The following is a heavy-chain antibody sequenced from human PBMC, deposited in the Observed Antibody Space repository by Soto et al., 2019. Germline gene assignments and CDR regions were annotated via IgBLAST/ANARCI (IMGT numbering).Heavy chain of an antibody. CDR2: IKKKSDGGTT. CDR3: ATGIGTIYY. CDR1: GFSVNNAW. J-gene: IGHJ4*02. D-gene: IGHD3-10*01. Sequence: GGSLRLSCAGSGFSVNNAWMTWVRQAPGQGLECVARIKKKSDGGTTEYAAPVKGRFTTSRDDSTNTLYLQMNSLKTEDTALYYCATGIGTIYYWGQGALVTVSS. V-gene: IGHV3-15*01.